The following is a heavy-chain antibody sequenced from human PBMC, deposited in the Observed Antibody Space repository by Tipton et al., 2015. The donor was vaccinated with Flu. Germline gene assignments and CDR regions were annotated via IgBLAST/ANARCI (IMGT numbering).Heavy chain of an antibody. CDR1: GGSINNYL. CDR2: ILYSGRT. CDR3: ARHKVGSGWYWDY. D-gene: IGHD6-19*01. Sequence: TLSLTCTVSGGSINNYLWSWIRQPPGKGLEWIGYILYSGRTNYNPSLKSRVTISADTSKNQFSLKVTSVTAADTAVYYCARHKVGSGWYWDYWGQGTLVTVSP. J-gene: IGHJ4*02. V-gene: IGHV4-59*08.